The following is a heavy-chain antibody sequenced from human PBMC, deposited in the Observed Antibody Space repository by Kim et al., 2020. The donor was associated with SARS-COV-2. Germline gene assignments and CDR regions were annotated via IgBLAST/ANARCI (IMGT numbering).Heavy chain of an antibody. Sequence: SETLSLTCTISGGSINSGTFYWGWFRLPPGKGLEWIGSIYYTDSTYYKSSLQSRLTISKDTSRNQFSLKLTSVTTADTTIHYCWAAGVGAFDYCGKGALV. CDR2: IYYTDST. V-gene: IGHV4-39*03. CDR3: WAAGVGAFDY. J-gene: IGHJ4*02. D-gene: IGHD1-26*01. CDR1: GGSINSGTFY.